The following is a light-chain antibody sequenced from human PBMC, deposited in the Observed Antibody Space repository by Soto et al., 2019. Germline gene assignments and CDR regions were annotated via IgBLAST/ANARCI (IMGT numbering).Light chain of an antibody. Sequence: QSVLAQPASVSGSPGQSITISCTGTRSDVGSYNLVSWYQQYPGKAPKLMIYEVTKRPSGVSNRFSGSKSGDTASLTISGLQAEEEADYYCCSFAGTTTLFGTGTKLTVL. CDR1: RSDVGSYNL. CDR2: EVT. V-gene: IGLV2-23*02. CDR3: CSFAGTTTL. J-gene: IGLJ1*01.